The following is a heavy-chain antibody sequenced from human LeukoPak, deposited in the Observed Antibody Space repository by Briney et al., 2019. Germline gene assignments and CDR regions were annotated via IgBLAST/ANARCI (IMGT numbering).Heavy chain of an antibody. D-gene: IGHD3-22*01. J-gene: IGHJ6*03. Sequence: SETLSLTCTVSGGSISTTNYYWGWIRQSPGKGLEWFGCVYYSGSTYYNPSLKSRVTISVDTSQNQFSLQLTSVTAADTAVYYCARGRNYYDSSGYYYQHYYYYMDVWGKGTTVTVSS. CDR3: ARGRNYYDSSGYYYQHYYYYMDV. CDR2: VYYSGST. CDR1: GGSISTTNYY. V-gene: IGHV4-39*07.